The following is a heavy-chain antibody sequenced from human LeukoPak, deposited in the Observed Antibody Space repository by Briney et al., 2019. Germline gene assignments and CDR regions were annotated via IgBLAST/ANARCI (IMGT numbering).Heavy chain of an antibody. CDR3: ARHESASVTTFDY. V-gene: IGHV5-10-1*01. J-gene: IGHJ4*02. D-gene: IGHD4-17*01. CDR2: IDPSDSYT. CDR1: GYSFASYW. Sequence: GESLKISCKGSGYSFASYWISWVRQMPGKGLEWMGRIDPSDSYTNYSPSLQGHVTISADKSISTAYLQWSSLKASDTAMYYCARHESASVTTFDYWGQGTLVTVSS.